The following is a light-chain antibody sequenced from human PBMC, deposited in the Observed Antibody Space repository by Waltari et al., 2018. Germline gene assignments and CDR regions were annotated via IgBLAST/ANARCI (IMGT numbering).Light chain of an antibody. J-gene: IGKJ1*01. Sequence: DVVMTQSTLSLPVTLGQPASISCRSSQSLVASDGNTYFNWFQQRPGQSPRRLLYKVSNRDVGVPDRVTGSGSGTEFTLRISRVEAEEVGVYYCMQGSHWPWTFGQGTKVEIK. CDR2: KVS. CDR1: QSLVASDGNTY. V-gene: IGKV2-30*01. CDR3: MQGSHWPWT.